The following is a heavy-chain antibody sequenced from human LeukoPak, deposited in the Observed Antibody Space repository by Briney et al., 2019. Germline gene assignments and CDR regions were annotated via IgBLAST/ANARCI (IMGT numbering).Heavy chain of an antibody. CDR1: GFTFSSYG. CDR2: ISYDGSNK. CDR3: AKLSSFPDAFDI. D-gene: IGHD2-2*01. Sequence: GGSLRLSCAASGFTFSSYGMHWVRQAPGKGLEWVAVISYDGSNKYYADSVKGRFTISRDNSKNTLYLQMNSLRAEDTAVYYCAKLSSFPDAFDIWGQGTMVTVSS. V-gene: IGHV3-30*18. J-gene: IGHJ3*02.